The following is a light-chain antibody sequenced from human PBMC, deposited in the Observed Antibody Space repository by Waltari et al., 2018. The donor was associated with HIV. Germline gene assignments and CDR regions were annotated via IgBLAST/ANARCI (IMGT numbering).Light chain of an antibody. Sequence: DIQMTQSPSSLSASVGDRVTITCRASQSISNYLNWYQQKPGSAPNLLIYAASSLQSGVPSRFSGSGSGTSFTLTISNLLPEDIGTYYCQQSYSAPYTFGQGTKLEIK. CDR3: QQSYSAPYT. J-gene: IGKJ2*01. V-gene: IGKV1-39*01. CDR2: AAS. CDR1: QSISNY.